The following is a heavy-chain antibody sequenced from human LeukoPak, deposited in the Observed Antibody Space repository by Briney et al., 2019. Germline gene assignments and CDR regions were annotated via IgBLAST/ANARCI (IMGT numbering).Heavy chain of an antibody. CDR2: ISGSGGST. J-gene: IGHJ4*02. V-gene: IGHV3-23*01. D-gene: IGHD3-16*02. CDR1: GFTFSSYA. Sequence: PGGSLRLSCAASGFTFSSYAMSWVRQAPGKGLEWVSAISGSGGSTYYADSVTGRFTISRDNSKNTLYLQMNSLRAEDTAVYYCARGGMITFGGVIVDYWGQGTLVTVSS. CDR3: ARGGMITFGGVIVDY.